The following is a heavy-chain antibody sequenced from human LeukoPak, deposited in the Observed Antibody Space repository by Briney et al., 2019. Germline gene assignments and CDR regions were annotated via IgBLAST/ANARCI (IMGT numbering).Heavy chain of an antibody. CDR2: IWYDGSNK. D-gene: IGHD3-3*01. Sequence: PGGSLRLSCAASGFTFSSYGMHWVRQAPGKGLEWVAVIWYDGSNKYYADSVKGRFTISRDNSKNTLYLQMNSLRAEDTAVYYCARDRQYYDFWSGYYFYYYYGMDVWGQGTMVTVSS. J-gene: IGHJ6*02. CDR1: GFTFSSYG. CDR3: ARDRQYYDFWSGYYFYYYYGMDV. V-gene: IGHV3-33*01.